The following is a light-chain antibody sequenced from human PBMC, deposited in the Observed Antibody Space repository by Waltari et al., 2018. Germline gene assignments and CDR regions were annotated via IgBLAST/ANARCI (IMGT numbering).Light chain of an antibody. CDR3: QQRADWPLT. V-gene: IGKV3-11*01. CDR2: LAY. CDR1: QSIQRY. Sequence: EIVLTQSPATLSLSPGGRATLACRASQSIQRYLGWYQQKPGQAPRLLIYLAYNRATGVPARFSGSGSGTDFPLTISSLEPEDSAIYYCQQRADWPLTFGGGTTVEIK. J-gene: IGKJ4*01.